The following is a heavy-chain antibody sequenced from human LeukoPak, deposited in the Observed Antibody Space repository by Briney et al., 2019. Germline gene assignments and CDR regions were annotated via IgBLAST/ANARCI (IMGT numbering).Heavy chain of an antibody. J-gene: IGHJ4*02. V-gene: IGHV4-4*02. CDR3: ARDIYSSGSPHGFDY. CDR1: GGSISSSNW. D-gene: IGHD6-19*01. Sequence: SGTLSLTCAVSGGSISSSNWWSWVRQPPGKGLEWIGEIYHSGSTNYNTSLKSRVTISVDKSKNQFSLKLSSVTAADTAVYYCARDIYSSGSPHGFDYWGQGTLVTVSS. CDR2: IYHSGST.